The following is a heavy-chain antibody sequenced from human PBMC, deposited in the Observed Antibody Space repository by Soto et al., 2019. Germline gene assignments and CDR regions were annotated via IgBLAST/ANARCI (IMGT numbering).Heavy chain of an antibody. CDR1: GYTFTGNY. CDR2: INPNSGGT. CDR3: ARGGVATITYYYYYMDV. J-gene: IGHJ6*03. D-gene: IGHD5-12*01. Sequence: ASVKVSCKASGYTFTGNYMRWVRQAPGQGLEWMGWINPNSGGTNYAQKFQGWVTMTRDTSISTAYMELSRLRSVDTAVYYCARGGVATITYYYYYMDVWGKGTTVTVSS. V-gene: IGHV1-2*04.